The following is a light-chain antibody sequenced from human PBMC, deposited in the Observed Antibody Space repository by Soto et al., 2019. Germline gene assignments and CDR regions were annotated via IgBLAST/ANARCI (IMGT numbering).Light chain of an antibody. CDR3: QTWGTGINWV. Sequence: QLVLTQSPSASASLGASVKLTCTLSSGHSSYAIAWHQQQPEKGPRYLMNLNSDGSHNKGDGIPDRFSGSSSGAERYLTISSLQSEDEADYYCQTWGTGINWVFGGGTKLTVL. CDR2: LNSDGSH. J-gene: IGLJ3*02. CDR1: SGHSSYA. V-gene: IGLV4-69*01.